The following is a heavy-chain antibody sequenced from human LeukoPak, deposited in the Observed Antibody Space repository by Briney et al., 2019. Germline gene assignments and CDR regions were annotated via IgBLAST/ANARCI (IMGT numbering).Heavy chain of an antibody. Sequence: SETLSLTCAVSGGSISSSNWWSWVRQPPGKGLEWIGEIYHSGSTNYNPSLKSRVTISVDKSKNQFSPKLSSVTAADTAVYYCARDRIGDSSGYYYYGMDVWGQGTTVTVSS. CDR2: IYHSGST. V-gene: IGHV4-4*02. J-gene: IGHJ6*02. CDR1: GGSISSSNW. CDR3: ARDRIGDSSGYYYYGMDV. D-gene: IGHD3-22*01.